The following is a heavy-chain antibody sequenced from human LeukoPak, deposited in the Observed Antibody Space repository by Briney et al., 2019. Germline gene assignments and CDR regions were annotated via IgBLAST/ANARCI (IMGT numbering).Heavy chain of an antibody. J-gene: IGHJ4*02. D-gene: IGHD4-17*01. CDR3: ARDTFGDYGSDYFDY. V-gene: IGHV1-18*01. CDR1: GYTFKNYG. CDR2: VSTYNGNT. Sequence: ASVTVSCKASGYTFKNYGFSWVRQAPGQGLEWMGWVSTYNGNTNYAQKLQGRVTITTDTSTSTAYMELRSLRSDDTAVYYCARDTFGDYGSDYFDYWGQGTLVTVSS.